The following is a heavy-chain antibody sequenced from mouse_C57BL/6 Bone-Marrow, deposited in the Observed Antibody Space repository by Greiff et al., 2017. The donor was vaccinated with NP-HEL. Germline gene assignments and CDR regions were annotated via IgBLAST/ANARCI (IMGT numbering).Heavy chain of an antibody. CDR1: GYTFTDYE. Sequence: QVQLQQSGAELVRPGASVTLSCKASGYTFTDYEMHWVKQTPVHGLEWIGAIDPETGGTAYNQKFKGKAILTADKSSSTAYMELRSLTSEDSAVYYCTRPLYDGYYHFAYWGQGTLVTVSA. V-gene: IGHV1-15*01. J-gene: IGHJ3*01. CDR2: IDPETGGT. CDR3: TRPLYDGYYHFAY. D-gene: IGHD2-3*01.